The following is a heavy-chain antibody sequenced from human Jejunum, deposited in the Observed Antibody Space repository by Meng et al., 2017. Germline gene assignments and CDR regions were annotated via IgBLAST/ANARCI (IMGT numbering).Heavy chain of an antibody. CDR1: GFTFRTYA. D-gene: IGHD4-17*01. CDR2: ISNDGSNK. CDR3: ARARTATTSYSYYVMDV. Sequence: GGSLRLSCTASGFTFRTYAMHWVRQAPGQGLEWVAVISNDGSNKYYADSVKGRFTISRDNSRNTLFVQMNSLRVEDTAVYFCARARTATTSYSYYVMDVWGQGTMVTVSS. V-gene: IGHV3-30*04. J-gene: IGHJ6*02.